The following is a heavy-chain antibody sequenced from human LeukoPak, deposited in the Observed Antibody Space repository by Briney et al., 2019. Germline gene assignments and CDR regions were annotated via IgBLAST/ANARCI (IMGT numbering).Heavy chain of an antibody. V-gene: IGHV3-30-3*01. Sequence: GRSLRLSCAASGFTFSSYAMRWVRQAPGKGLEWVAVISYDGSNKYYADSVKGRFTISRDNSKNTLYLQMNSLRAEDTAVYYCATSDIDLWGRGTLVTVSS. D-gene: IGHD2-2*01. J-gene: IGHJ2*01. CDR3: ATSDIDL. CDR2: ISYDGSNK. CDR1: GFTFSSYA.